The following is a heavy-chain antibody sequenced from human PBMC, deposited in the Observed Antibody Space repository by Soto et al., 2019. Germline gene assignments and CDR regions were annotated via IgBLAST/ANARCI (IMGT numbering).Heavy chain of an antibody. V-gene: IGHV3-23*01. J-gene: IGHJ2*01. Sequence: EEQLLESGGGLVQPGGSLRLSCAASGFTFINYAMNWVRQAPGKGLEWVSGTSGGGDVAFYADSVKGRFTISRDNNKNPLELQMNSLRAGGPAPNYCVKKSIGPVPHPVYWPLDPWGRGTLVTVSS. CDR3: VKKSIGPVPHPVYWPLDP. D-gene: IGHD2-15*01. CDR2: TSGGGDVA. CDR1: GFTFINYA.